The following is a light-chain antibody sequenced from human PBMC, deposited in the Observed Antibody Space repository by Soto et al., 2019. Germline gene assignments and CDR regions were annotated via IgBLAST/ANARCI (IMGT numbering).Light chain of an antibody. V-gene: IGKV3D-15*01. Sequence: ETVLTQSPASLSLSPGERATLSCRASQSISTSLAWYQQRPGQAPRLLIHEAYSRATGIPARFSGSGFGTEFTLTISSLQSEDFALYYCQQYKNWPWTFGQGTKVDIK. CDR2: EAY. CDR3: QQYKNWPWT. CDR1: QSISTS. J-gene: IGKJ1*01.